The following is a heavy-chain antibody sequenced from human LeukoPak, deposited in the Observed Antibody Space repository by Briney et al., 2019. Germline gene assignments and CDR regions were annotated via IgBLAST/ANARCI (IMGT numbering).Heavy chain of an antibody. D-gene: IGHD2-2*01. CDR3: ARDVGDIVTIPAAISVP. J-gene: IGHJ5*02. Sequence: SVKVSCKASGGTFSSYAISWVRQAPGQGLEWIGGIIPIFGTANYAQKFQGRVTITADESTSTAYMELSSLRSDDTAMYYCARDVGDIVTIPAAISVPWGQGTLVTVSS. V-gene: IGHV1-69*01. CDR2: IIPIFGTA. CDR1: GGTFSSYA.